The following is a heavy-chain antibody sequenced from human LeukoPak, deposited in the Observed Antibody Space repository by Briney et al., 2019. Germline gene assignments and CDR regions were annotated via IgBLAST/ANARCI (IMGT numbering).Heavy chain of an antibody. J-gene: IGHJ6*03. CDR2: LHTSGST. Sequence: SETLSLTCTVSGGSISSYYWSWIRQPAGEGLEWIGRLHTSGSTHYNPSLKSRVTISVDTSKNQFSLKLSSVTAADTAVYYCARHDQYCSSTSCYAGYYYYMDVWGKGTTVTISS. D-gene: IGHD2-2*01. CDR3: ARHDQYCSSTSCYAGYYYYMDV. V-gene: IGHV4-4*07. CDR1: GGSISSYY.